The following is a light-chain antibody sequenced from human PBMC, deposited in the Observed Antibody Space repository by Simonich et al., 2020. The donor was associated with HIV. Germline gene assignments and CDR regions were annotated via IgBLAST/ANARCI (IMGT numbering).Light chain of an antibody. Sequence: DIVMTQSPDSLTVSLGERATINCKSSQSVLYSSSNKNSLAWYQQKPGQPPKLLIYWASTRESGVPDRFSGSGSGTDFTLTISSLQAEDVAVYYCQQYNNWPPWTFGQGTNVEIK. CDR1: QSVLYSSSNKNS. CDR3: QQYNNWPPWT. CDR2: WAS. J-gene: IGKJ1*01. V-gene: IGKV4-1*01.